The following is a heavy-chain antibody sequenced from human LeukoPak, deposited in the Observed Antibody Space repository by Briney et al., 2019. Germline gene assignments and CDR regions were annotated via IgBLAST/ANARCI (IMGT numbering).Heavy chain of an antibody. J-gene: IGHJ4*02. CDR2: IIPIFAIV. CDR1: GGTLSSYA. V-gene: IGHV1-69*04. Sequence: ASVKVSCRASGGTLSSYALNWVRQAPGQGLEWIGRIIPIFAIVNYAQNFQGRVTITADKSTNTAYMELSSLRFEDTAFYYCARTDSSGYSLDENFDYWGQGTLVTVSS. CDR3: ARTDSSGYSLDENFDY. D-gene: IGHD3-22*01.